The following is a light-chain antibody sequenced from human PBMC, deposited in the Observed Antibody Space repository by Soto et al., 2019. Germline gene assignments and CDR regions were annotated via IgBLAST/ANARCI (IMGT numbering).Light chain of an antibody. CDR3: QHRRR. Sequence: DIQRTQSPSTLSASVGDRVTITCRASQSISSWLDWYKQRPGKAPKLLIYKASSLESGVPSRFSASGSGTEFALTISSLQPDASATDYCQHRRRFGQGTKVEIK. CDR2: KAS. V-gene: IGKV1-5*03. J-gene: IGKJ1*01. CDR1: QSISSW.